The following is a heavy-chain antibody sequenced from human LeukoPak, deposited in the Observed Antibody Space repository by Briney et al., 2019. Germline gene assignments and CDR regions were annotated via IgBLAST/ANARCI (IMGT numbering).Heavy chain of an antibody. Sequence: SETLSLTCTVSGGSISSNSNYWAWIRHPPGRGLEWIGSISYGGSTYYSPSLESRVTISVDTSKNQFSLRLSSVTAADTAVYYCARQALWFFDHWGQGTLVTVSS. CDR3: ARQALWFFDH. CDR1: GGSISSNSNY. J-gene: IGHJ4*02. V-gene: IGHV4-39*01. CDR2: ISYGGST. D-gene: IGHD2-21*01.